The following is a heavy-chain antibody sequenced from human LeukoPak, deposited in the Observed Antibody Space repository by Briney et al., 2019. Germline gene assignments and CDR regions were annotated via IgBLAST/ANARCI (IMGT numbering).Heavy chain of an antibody. V-gene: IGHV3-74*01. CDR3: ARSDWFDP. CDR2: IKSDGSST. J-gene: IGHJ5*02. CDR1: GFTFSGQW. Sequence: TGGSLRLSCAASGFTFSGQWMHWVRQAPGKGLVWVSRIKSDGSSTYYADSVKGRFTISRDNAKNTLYLQMNSLRAEDTAVYYCARSDWFDPWGLGTLVTVSS.